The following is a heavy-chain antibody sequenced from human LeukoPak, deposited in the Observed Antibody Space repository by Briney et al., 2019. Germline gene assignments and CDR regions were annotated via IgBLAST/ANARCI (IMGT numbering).Heavy chain of an antibody. J-gene: IGHJ5*02. CDR2: ISGGGERT. CDR1: GIVFSNTA. D-gene: IGHD6-19*01. CDR3: GKDGGQYSSGPEFDP. V-gene: IGHV3-23*01. Sequence: GGYLRLSCAASGIVFSNTAMNWARQSPGRGLEWVSAISGGGERTFYADSVKGRFSISRDNSKNMLYLQMNSLRADDTAIYYCGKDGGQYSSGPEFDPRGQGALVTVSS.